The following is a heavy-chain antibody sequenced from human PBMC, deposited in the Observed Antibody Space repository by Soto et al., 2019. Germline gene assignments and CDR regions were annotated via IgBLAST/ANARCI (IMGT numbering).Heavy chain of an antibody. J-gene: IGHJ4*02. CDR3: ARDRTSGSGSDYAALDY. D-gene: IGHD3-10*01. Sequence: QVQLVESGGGVVQPGRSLRLACAASGFTFSSYDMHWVRQAPGKGLEWVAGIWYDGSDESYADSVKGRFTISRDNSKNMLYLQMNSLRAEDTAVYYCARDRTSGSGSDYAALDYWGQGTLVTVSS. V-gene: IGHV3-33*01. CDR1: GFTFSSYD. CDR2: IWYDGSDE.